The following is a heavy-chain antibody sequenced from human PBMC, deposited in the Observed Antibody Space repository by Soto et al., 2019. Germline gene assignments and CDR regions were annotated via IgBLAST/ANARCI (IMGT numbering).Heavy chain of an antibody. J-gene: IGHJ6*02. CDR3: ARARGIAVAGSLSNYYYGMDV. CDR2: IYHSGST. D-gene: IGHD6-19*01. V-gene: IGHV4-4*02. Sequence: PSETLSLTCAVSGGSISSSNLWSCVRQPPGKGLDWIGEIYHSGSTNYNPSLKSRVTISVDKSKNQFSLKLSSVTAADTAVYYCARARGIAVAGSLSNYYYGMDVWGQGTTVTVYS. CDR1: GGSISSSNL.